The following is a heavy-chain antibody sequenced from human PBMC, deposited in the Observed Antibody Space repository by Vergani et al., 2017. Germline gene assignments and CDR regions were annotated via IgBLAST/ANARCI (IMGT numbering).Heavy chain of an antibody. D-gene: IGHD1-14*01. CDR1: GFGFSTHT. J-gene: IGHJ4*02. Sequence: EVQLLESGGGLVQPGGSLRLSCAASGFGFSTHTMTWVRQAPGKGLEWVTFISNTGHGTLYADAVKGRFTVSRDNSKNTVYLQMNSLRVEDTAIYYCAKDISNSERYLDFWGKGTLVTVSA. CDR2: ISNTGHGT. V-gene: IGHV3-23*01. CDR3: AKDISNSERYLDF.